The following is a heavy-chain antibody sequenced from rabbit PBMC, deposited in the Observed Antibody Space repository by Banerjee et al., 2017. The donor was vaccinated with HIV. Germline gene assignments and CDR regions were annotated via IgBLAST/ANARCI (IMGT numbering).Heavy chain of an antibody. CDR2: IYAGSSGST. CDR1: GVDFSSYYS. Sequence: QEQLEESGGGLVKPGGTLTLTCKASGVDFSSYYSMCWVRQAPGKGLEWIACIYAGSSGSTYYASWAKGRFTISKPSSTTVTLQMTSLTAADTATYFCARDLAGVIGWNFGLWGPGTLVTVS. J-gene: IGHJ6*01. D-gene: IGHD4-1*01. CDR3: ARDLAGVIGWNFGL. V-gene: IGHV1S45*01.